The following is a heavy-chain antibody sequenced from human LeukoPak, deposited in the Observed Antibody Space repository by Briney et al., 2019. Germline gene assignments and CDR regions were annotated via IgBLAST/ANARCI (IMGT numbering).Heavy chain of an antibody. CDR3: AREVRKGGMDV. Sequence: QPGGSLRLSCAASGFTFSNYGMHWVRQAPGKGLEWVAVIRFDGSNKLYADSVKGRFTISRDNSKNTLYLQMNSLRAEDTAVYHCAREVRKGGMDVWGQGSTVTVSS. D-gene: IGHD3-10*01. CDR2: IRFDGSNK. V-gene: IGHV3-33*01. J-gene: IGHJ6*02. CDR1: GFTFSNYG.